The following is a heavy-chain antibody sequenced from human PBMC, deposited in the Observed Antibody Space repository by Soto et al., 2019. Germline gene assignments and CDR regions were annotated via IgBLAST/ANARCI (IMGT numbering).Heavy chain of an antibody. Sequence: GGSLRLSCAASGFTFSSYAMSWVRQAPGKGLEWVSAISGSGGSTYYADSAKGRFTISRENSKNTLYLQMNSLRAEDTAVYYCVRVGEYYYGSGSYYNFDYWGQGTLVTVSS. CDR3: VRVGEYYYGSGSYYNFDY. V-gene: IGHV3-23*01. J-gene: IGHJ4*02. CDR2: ISGSGGST. D-gene: IGHD3-10*01. CDR1: GFTFSSYA.